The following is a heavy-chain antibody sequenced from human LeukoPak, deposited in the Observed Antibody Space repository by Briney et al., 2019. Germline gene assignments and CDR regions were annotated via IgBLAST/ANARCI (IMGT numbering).Heavy chain of an antibody. V-gene: IGHV1-18*01. Sequence: ASVTVSFTASGYTFTIYGISWVRQAPGQGLEWMGWISAYNGNTNYAQKLQGRVTMTTDTSTSTAYMELRSLRSDDTAVYYCARNPAAHYYSDRWGQGTLVTVSS. D-gene: IGHD1-26*01. J-gene: IGHJ5*02. CDR3: ARNPAAHYYSDR. CDR2: ISAYNGNT. CDR1: GYTFTIYG.